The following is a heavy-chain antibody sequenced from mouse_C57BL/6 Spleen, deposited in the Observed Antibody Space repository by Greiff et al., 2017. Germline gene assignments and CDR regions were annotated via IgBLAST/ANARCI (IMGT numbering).Heavy chain of an antibody. J-gene: IGHJ4*01. D-gene: IGHD3-2*02. CDR3: ARSRQLRSHYYAMDY. Sequence: VQLQQPGAELVMPGASVKLSCKASGYTFTSYWMHWVKQRPGQGLEWIGEIDPSDSYTNYNQKFKGKSTLTVDKSSSTAYMQLSSLTSEDSAVYYCARSRQLRSHYYAMDYWGQGTSVTVSS. CDR1: GYTFTSYW. V-gene: IGHV1-69*01. CDR2: IDPSDSYT.